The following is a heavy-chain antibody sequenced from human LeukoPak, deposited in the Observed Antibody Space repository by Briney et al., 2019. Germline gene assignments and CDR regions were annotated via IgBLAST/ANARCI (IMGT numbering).Heavy chain of an antibody. V-gene: IGHV3-21*04. Sequence: PGGSLRLSCAASGFTFSSYSMNWVRQAPGKGLEWVSSISSSSSYIYYADSLKGRFTVSRDNAKNSLYLQMNSLRAEDTALYYCARERATLDYYYYMDVWGKGTTVTVSS. D-gene: IGHD5-12*01. CDR1: GFTFSSYS. CDR3: ARERATLDYYYYMDV. J-gene: IGHJ6*03. CDR2: ISSSSSYI.